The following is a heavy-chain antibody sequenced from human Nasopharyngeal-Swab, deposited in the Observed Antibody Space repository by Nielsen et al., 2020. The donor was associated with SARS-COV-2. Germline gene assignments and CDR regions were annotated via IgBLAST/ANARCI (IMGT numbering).Heavy chain of an antibody. Sequence: SETLSLTCTVSGGSISSSSYYWGWTRQPPGKGLEWIGSIYYSGSTYYNPSLKSRVTISVDTSKNQFSLKLSSVTAADTAVYYCARDFEGYSYGSDDYWGQGTLVTVSS. V-gene: IGHV4-39*07. CDR1: GGSISSSSYY. J-gene: IGHJ4*02. CDR2: IYYSGST. CDR3: ARDFEGYSYGSDDY. D-gene: IGHD5-18*01.